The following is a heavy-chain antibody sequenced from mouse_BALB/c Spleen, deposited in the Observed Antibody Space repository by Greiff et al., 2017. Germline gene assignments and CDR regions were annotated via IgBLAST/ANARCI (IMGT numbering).Heavy chain of an antibody. J-gene: IGHJ4*01. Sequence: VQVVESGPGLVAPSQSLSITCTVSGFSLTSYGVHWVRQPPGKGLEWLGVIWAGGSTNYNSALMSRLSISKDNSKSQEFLKMNSLQTDDTAMYYCARGGNYDHYYAMDYWGQGTSVTVSS. CDR1: GFSLTSYG. V-gene: IGHV2-9*02. CDR3: ARGGNYDHYYAMDY. D-gene: IGHD2-1*01. CDR2: IWAGGST.